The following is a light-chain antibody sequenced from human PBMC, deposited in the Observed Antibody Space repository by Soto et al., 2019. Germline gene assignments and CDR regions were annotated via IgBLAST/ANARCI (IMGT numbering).Light chain of an antibody. V-gene: IGLV1-44*01. Sequence: QSVLTQPPSASGTPGQRVTISCSGSSSNIGSNAVNWYRQLPGTAPKLLIYDNNQRPSGVPERFSGSKSDTSASLAISWLQSEDDADYYCEAWDDSLNGYGFGAGTKLTVL. J-gene: IGLJ1*01. CDR3: EAWDDSLNGYG. CDR1: SSNIGSNA. CDR2: DNN.